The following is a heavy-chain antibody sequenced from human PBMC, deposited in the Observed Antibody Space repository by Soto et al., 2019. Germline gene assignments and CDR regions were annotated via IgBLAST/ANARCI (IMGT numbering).Heavy chain of an antibody. Sequence: WGSLRLSCAASGFTFITYAMRLFRHAPCKGLEWVAVISYDGSNKHYADSVKGRFTISRDNSKNTLYLQMNSLRAEDTAVYYCARPPVIDIVVPPDYWGQGTLVTVSS. V-gene: IGHV3-30*04. CDR3: ARPPVIDIVVPPDY. J-gene: IGHJ4*02. D-gene: IGHD2-15*01. CDR2: ISYDGSNK. CDR1: GFTFITYA.